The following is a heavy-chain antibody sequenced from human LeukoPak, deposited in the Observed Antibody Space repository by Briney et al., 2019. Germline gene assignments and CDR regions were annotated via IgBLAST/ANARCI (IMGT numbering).Heavy chain of an antibody. V-gene: IGHV3-74*01. D-gene: IGHD3-16*01. CDR2: INADEDRA. J-gene: IGHJ4*02. CDR3: ARDPGWGALDY. Sequence: GGSLRLSCAASGFTFSDYWMHWVRQAPGKGLVWVSHINADEDRAAYADSVKGRFTISRDNARNTLYLQMNSLRVEDTAVYYCARDPGWGALDYWGQGALVIVSS. CDR1: GFTFSDYW.